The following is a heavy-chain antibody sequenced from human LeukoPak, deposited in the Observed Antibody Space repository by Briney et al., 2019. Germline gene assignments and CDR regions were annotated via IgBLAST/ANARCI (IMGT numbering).Heavy chain of an antibody. CDR1: GGSINTDSYY. Sequence: PSETLSLTRTVSGGSINTDSYYWSWIRQPPGKGLEWIGYIYFTGTTYYNPSLKSRVTISLDTSKDQFSLRLTSLTAADTAVFYCARADSSSWFDYWGRGSLVTVSS. D-gene: IGHD6-13*01. CDR3: ARADSSSWFDY. J-gene: IGHJ4*02. CDR2: IYFTGTT. V-gene: IGHV4-31*03.